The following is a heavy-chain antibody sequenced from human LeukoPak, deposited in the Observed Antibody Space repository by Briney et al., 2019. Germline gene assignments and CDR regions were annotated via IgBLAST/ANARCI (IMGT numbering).Heavy chain of an antibody. CDR2: IYYSGST. CDR1: GGSISSGGYY. CDR3: ASTTGSGSDY. D-gene: IGHD6-19*01. J-gene: IGHJ4*02. Sequence: SEALSLTCTVSGGSISSGGYYWSWIRQHPGKGLEWIGYIYYSGSTYYNPSLKSRVTISVDTSKNQFSLKLSSVTAADTAVYYCASTTGSGSDYWGQGTLVTVSS. V-gene: IGHV4-31*03.